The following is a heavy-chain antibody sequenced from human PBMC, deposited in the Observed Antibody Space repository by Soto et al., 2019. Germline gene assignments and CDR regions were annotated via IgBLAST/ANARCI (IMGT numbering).Heavy chain of an antibody. D-gene: IGHD6-6*01. V-gene: IGHV5-51*01. CDR3: SRTRSFTLGFCYDGMDV. CDR1: GCSFSSYW. J-gene: IGHJ6*02. CDR2: IYPGDSDT. Sequence: VESLMTSRQGSGCSFSSYWIGWVRQMPGRELVWMGIIYPGDSDTRYSPSFQGQVTISADKSLWTAYLQWTSLKASDTALYYCSRTRSFTLGFCYDGMDVWGQGTTVTVSS.